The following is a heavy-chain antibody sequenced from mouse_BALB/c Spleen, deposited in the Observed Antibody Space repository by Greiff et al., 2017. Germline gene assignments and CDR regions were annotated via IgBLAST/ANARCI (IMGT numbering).Heavy chain of an antibody. Sequence: EVQVVESGGGLVQPGGSRKLSCAASGFTFSDYGMAWVRQAPGKGPEWVAFISNLAYSIYYADTVTGRFTISRENAKNTLYLEMSSLRSEDTAMYYCARDRGGAMDYWGQGTSVTVSS. V-gene: IGHV5-15*02. D-gene: IGHD3-3*01. CDR1: GFTFSDYG. CDR3: ARDRGGAMDY. J-gene: IGHJ4*01. CDR2: ISNLAYSI.